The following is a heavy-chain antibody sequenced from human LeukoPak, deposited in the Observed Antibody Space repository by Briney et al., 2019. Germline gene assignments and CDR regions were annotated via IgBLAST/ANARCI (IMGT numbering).Heavy chain of an antibody. J-gene: IGHJ4*02. D-gene: IGHD3-16*01. Sequence: ASVKVTCKGSGFTFTGYYMHWVRQAPGQGLEWMGWINPNSAGTQYAQKFQGRVTMTRDTSISTAYMELSCLRSDDTAVYYCARSSVAKSGGSFEYWGQGTQVSVSS. CDR2: INPNSAGT. CDR3: ARSSVAKSGGSFEY. CDR1: GFTFTGYY. V-gene: IGHV1-2*02.